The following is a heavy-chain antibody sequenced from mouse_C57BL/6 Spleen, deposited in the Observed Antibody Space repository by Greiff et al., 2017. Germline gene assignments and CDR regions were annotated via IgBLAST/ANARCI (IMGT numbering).Heavy chain of an antibody. D-gene: IGHD2-3*01. CDR3: TRWLLFDY. V-gene: IGHV1-15*01. CDR2: IDPETGGT. CDR1: GYTFTDYE. J-gene: IGHJ2*01. Sequence: VELMESGAELVRPGASVTLSCKASGYTFTDYEMHWVKQTPVHGLEWIGAIDPETGGTAYNQKFKGKAILTADKSSSTAYMELRSLTSEDSAVYYCTRWLLFDYWGQGTTLTVSS.